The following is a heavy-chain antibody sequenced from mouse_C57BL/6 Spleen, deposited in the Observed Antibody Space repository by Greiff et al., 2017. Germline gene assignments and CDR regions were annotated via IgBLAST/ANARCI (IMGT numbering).Heavy chain of an antibody. CDR3: ALRGSSPYWYFDV. CDR2: ISDGGSYT. Sequence: EVHLVESGGGLVKPGGSLKLSCAASGFTFSSYAMSWVRQTPEKRLEWVATISDGGSYTYYPDNVKGRFTISRDNAKNNLYLQMSHLKSEDTAMYDCALRGSSPYWYFDVWGTGTTVTVSS. J-gene: IGHJ1*03. D-gene: IGHD1-1*01. CDR1: GFTFSSYA. V-gene: IGHV5-4*01.